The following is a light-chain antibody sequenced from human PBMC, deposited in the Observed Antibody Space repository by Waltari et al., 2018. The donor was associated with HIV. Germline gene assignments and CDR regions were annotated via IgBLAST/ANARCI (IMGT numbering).Light chain of an antibody. Sequence: QSVLTQPPSVSAAPGQKVTIPCSGSSSNIGNNYVSWYQQLPGTAPKLLIYDNNKRPSGIPDRFSGSKSGTSVTLGITGLQTGDEADYYCATWDGSLRVVLFGGGTNLTVL. J-gene: IGLJ2*01. V-gene: IGLV1-51*01. CDR2: DNN. CDR3: ATWDGSLRVVL. CDR1: SSNIGNNY.